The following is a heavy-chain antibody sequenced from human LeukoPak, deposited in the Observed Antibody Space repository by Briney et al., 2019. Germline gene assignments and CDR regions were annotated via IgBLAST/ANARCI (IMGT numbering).Heavy chain of an antibody. Sequence: GGSLRLSCAASGFTFRDAWMTWVRQAPGKGLEWDGLIRSRADGGTAEYATAVEGRFTISRDDSTNTLYLHMSNVKTEDTAVYYCAKHIYGVVSIQQWGQGTLVTVSS. D-gene: IGHD3-3*01. CDR1: GFTFRDAW. V-gene: IGHV3-15*01. CDR2: IRSRADGGTA. CDR3: AKHIYGVVSIQQ. J-gene: IGHJ1*01.